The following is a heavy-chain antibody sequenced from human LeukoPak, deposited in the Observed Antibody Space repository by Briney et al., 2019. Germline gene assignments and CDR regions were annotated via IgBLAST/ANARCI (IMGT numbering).Heavy chain of an antibody. V-gene: IGHV4-34*01. D-gene: IGHD2-21*01. CDR1: GGSFSGYY. CDR2: INHSGST. J-gene: IGHJ5*02. CDR3: AGQSEIEGWFDP. Sequence: SETLSLTCAVYGGSFSGYYWSWIRQPPGKGLEWIGEINHSGSTNYNPSLKSRVTISVDTSKNQFSLKLSSVTAADTAVYYCAGQSEIEGWFDPWRQGTLVTVSS.